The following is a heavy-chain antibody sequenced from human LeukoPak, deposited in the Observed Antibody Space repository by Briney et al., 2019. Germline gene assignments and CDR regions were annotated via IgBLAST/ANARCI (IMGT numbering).Heavy chain of an antibody. CDR2: IYYSGST. J-gene: IGHJ5*02. D-gene: IGHD3-22*01. CDR3: ARMALRASYYYDSSVENWFDP. Sequence: SETLSLTCTVSGGSISSSSYYWGWVRQPPGKGLEWTGSIYYSGSTYYNPSLKSRVTISVDTSKNQFSLKLSSVTAADTAVYYCARMALRASYYYDSSVENWFDPWGQGTLVTVSS. CDR1: GGSISSSSYY. V-gene: IGHV4-39*07.